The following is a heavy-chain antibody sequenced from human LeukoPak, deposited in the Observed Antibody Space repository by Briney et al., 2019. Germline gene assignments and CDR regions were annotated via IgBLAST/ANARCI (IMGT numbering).Heavy chain of an antibody. V-gene: IGHV3-13*01. Sequence: GGSLRLSCAASGFTFSIYDMHWVRQVTGEGLEWVSGIDTAGGAYYPDSVKGRFTMSRENAKNTLYLQMNSLRAEDTAVYYCAKAVYYGSGSPPAFDYWGQGTLVTVSS. D-gene: IGHD3-10*01. CDR2: IDTAGGA. CDR1: GFTFSIYD. CDR3: AKAVYYGSGSPPAFDY. J-gene: IGHJ4*02.